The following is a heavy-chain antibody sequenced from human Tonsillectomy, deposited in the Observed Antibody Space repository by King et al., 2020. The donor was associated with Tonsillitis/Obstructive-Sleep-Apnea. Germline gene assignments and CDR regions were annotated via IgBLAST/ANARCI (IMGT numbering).Heavy chain of an antibody. D-gene: IGHD2-2*01. CDR3: ALGVVPTARDAFDI. Sequence: QLVQSGAEVKKPGESLKISCKGSGYSFTSYWIGWVRQMPGKGLEWMGIMYPGDSNTRYSPSFQGQVTISADKSISTAYLKWSSLKASDTAIYYCALGVVPTARDAFDIWGQGTMVSVSS. CDR2: MYPGDSNT. CDR1: GYSFTSYW. V-gene: IGHV5-51*01. J-gene: IGHJ3*02.